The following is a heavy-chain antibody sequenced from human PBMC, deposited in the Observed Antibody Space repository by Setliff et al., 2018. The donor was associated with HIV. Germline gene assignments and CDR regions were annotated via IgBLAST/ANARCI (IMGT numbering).Heavy chain of an antibody. J-gene: IGHJ4*02. CDR2: IYYSGST. Sequence: SETLSLTCSVSGGSISSSSYYGGWIRQPPGKGLEWIGSIYYSGSTYYNPSLKSRVTISVDTSKKQFSLRLTSVTAADTAVYYCARGVRDNSGWSSYYFDYWGQGTLVTVSS. CDR1: GGSISSSSYY. V-gene: IGHV4-39*07. CDR3: ARGVRDNSGWSSYYFDY. D-gene: IGHD6-19*01.